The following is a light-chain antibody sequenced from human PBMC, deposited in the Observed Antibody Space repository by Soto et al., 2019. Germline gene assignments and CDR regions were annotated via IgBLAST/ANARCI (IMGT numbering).Light chain of an antibody. J-gene: IGLJ2*01. CDR1: SSDVGGYNY. V-gene: IGLV2-11*01. Sequence: QSALTQPRSVSGSPGQSVTISCTGTSSDVGGYNYVSWYQQHPGKAHKLMIYDVSKRPSGVPDRFSGSKSGNTASLTISGLQAEDEADYYCCSYAGSYTLVVFGGGTKVTVL. CDR3: CSYAGSYTLVV. CDR2: DVS.